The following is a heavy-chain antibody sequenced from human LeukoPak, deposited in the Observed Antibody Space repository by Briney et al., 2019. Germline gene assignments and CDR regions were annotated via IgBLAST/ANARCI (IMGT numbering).Heavy chain of an antibody. CDR2: IYPGDSDT. V-gene: IGHV5-51*01. D-gene: IGHD3-22*01. Sequence: GESLKISCKGSGYSFTNYGIDWVRQMPGKGLEWMGIIYPGDSDTTYSPSFQGQVTFSADKSISTAYLQWSSLKASDTAMYYCARHASGYAADSFDYWSQGSLVTVSS. CDR3: ARHASGYAADSFDY. J-gene: IGHJ4*02. CDR1: GYSFTNYG.